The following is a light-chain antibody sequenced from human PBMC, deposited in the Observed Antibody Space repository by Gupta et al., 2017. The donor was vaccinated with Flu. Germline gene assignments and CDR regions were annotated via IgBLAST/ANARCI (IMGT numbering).Light chain of an antibody. CDR2: KTS. CDR1: QSINSW. Sequence: GGRVAITCGASQSINSWLAWYQQKPGKAPKLLIYKTSNLESGVRSRFRGSGSGTEFTLTISSLQPDDFATYYCQQYNNYSPTFGQGTKVEIK. V-gene: IGKV1-5*03. CDR3: QQYNNYSPT. J-gene: IGKJ1*01.